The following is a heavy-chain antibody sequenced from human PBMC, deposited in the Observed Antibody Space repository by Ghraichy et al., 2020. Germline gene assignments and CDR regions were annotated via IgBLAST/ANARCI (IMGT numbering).Heavy chain of an antibody. V-gene: IGHV4-61*01. CDR2: IYYSGST. CDR1: GGSVSSGSYY. J-gene: IGHJ4*02. Sequence: SETLSLTCTVSGGSVSSGSYYWSWIRQPPGKGLEWIGYIYYSGSTNYNPSLKSRVTISVDTSKNQFSLKLSSVTAADTAVYYCARVMKAGSLDYWGQGTLVTVSS. D-gene: IGHD3-16*01. CDR3: ARVMKAGSLDY.